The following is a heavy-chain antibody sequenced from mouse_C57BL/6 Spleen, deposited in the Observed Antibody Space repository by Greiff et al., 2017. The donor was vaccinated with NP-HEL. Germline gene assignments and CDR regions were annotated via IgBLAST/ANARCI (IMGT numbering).Heavy chain of an antibody. Sequence: EVQLQESGAELVRPGASVKLSCTASGFNIKDDYMHWVKQRPEQGLEWIGWIVPENGATEYASKFQGKATITADTSSNTAYLQLSSLTSEDTAVYYCTTPVGNYFDYWGQGTTLTVSS. V-gene: IGHV14-4*01. CDR2: IVPENGAT. J-gene: IGHJ2*01. D-gene: IGHD3-1*01. CDR3: TTPVGNYFDY. CDR1: GFNIKDDY.